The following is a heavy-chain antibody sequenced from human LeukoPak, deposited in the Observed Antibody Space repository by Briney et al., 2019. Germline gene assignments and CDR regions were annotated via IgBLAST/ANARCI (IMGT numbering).Heavy chain of an antibody. CDR1: GGSISSYY. V-gene: IGHV4-4*07. J-gene: IGHJ6*03. Sequence: PSETLSLTCTVSGGSISSYYWSWIRQPAGKGLEWIGRIYTSGSTNYNPSLKSRVTMSVDTSKNQFSLKLSSVTAADTAVYYRASGPLGYGDYEDIWDYYMDVWGKGTTVTVSS. CDR2: IYTSGST. D-gene: IGHD4-17*01. CDR3: ASGPLGYGDYEDIWDYYMDV.